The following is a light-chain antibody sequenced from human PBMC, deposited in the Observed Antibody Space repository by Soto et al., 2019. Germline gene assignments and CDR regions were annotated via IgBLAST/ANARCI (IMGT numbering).Light chain of an antibody. V-gene: IGKV3-11*01. CDR2: DAS. Sequence: EIVLTQSPATLSLSPGERATLSCRASQSVSSYLAWYQQKPGQAPRLLIYDASNRATGIPARFSGSGSGTDFTLTINSLEPEDFAVYYCQQRSNWPPLTCGGGTRVDSK. CDR1: QSVSSY. J-gene: IGKJ4*01. CDR3: QQRSNWPPLT.